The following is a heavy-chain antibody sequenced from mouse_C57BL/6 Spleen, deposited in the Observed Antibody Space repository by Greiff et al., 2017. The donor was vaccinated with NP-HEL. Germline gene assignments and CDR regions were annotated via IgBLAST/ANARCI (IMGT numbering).Heavy chain of an antibody. Sequence: QVQLQQPGAELVMPGASVKLSCKASGYTFTSYWMHWVKQRPGQGLEWIGEIDPSDSYTNYNQKFKGKYTLTVDKSSSTAYMQLSSLTSEDSAVYYCATELSGMDYWGQGTSVTVSS. J-gene: IGHJ4*01. CDR1: GYTFTSYW. CDR3: ATELSGMDY. V-gene: IGHV1-69*01. CDR2: IDPSDSYT.